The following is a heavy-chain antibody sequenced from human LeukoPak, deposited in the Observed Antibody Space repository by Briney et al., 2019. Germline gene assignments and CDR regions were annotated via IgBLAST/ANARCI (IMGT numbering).Heavy chain of an antibody. D-gene: IGHD3-22*01. CDR1: GFTFSSYA. V-gene: IGHV3-23*01. J-gene: IGHJ6*02. Sequence: GGSLRLSCAASGFTFSSYAMSWVRQAPGKGLEWVSAISGSGGSTYYADSVKGRFTISRDNSKNTLYLQMNSLRAEDTAVYYCAKFFRDNSGYYYDGGMDVWGQGTTVTVSS. CDR2: ISGSGGST. CDR3: AKFFRDNSGYYYDGGMDV.